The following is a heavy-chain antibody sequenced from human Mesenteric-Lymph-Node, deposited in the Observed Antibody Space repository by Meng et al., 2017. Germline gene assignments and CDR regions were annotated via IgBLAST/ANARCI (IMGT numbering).Heavy chain of an antibody. CDR1: GYTFTSYG. V-gene: IGHV1-18*01. J-gene: IGHJ4*02. Sequence: QVQLVQSGSEVKKPCASLKVSCKASGYTFTSYGISWVRPDPGQGLEWMGWISAYNGNTNYAQKLQGRVTMTTDTSTSTAYMELRSLRSDDTAVYYCARGGPNDFWSGYLDYWGQGTLVTVSS. D-gene: IGHD3-3*01. CDR2: ISAYNGNT. CDR3: ARGGPNDFWSGYLDY.